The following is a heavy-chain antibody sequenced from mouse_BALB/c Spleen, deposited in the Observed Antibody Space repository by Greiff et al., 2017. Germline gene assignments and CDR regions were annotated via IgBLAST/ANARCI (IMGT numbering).Heavy chain of an antibody. V-gene: IGHV5-15*02. J-gene: IGHJ4*01. CDR1: GFTFSDYG. D-gene: IGHD4-1*01. CDR2: ISNLAYSI. Sequence: EVQGVESGGGLVQPGGSRKLSCAASGFTFSDYGMAWVRQAPGKGPEWVAFISNLAYSIYYADTVTGRFTISRENAKNTLYLEMSSLRSEDTAMYYCARAGTRDYAMDYWGQGTSVTVSS. CDR3: ARAGTRDYAMDY.